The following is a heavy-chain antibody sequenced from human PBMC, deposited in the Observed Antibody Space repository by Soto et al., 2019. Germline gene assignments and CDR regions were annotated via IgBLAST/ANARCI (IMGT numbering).Heavy chain of an antibody. CDR1: GFTFSSYA. CDR3: AKDSLGSIVVVVATFDP. Sequence: EVQLLESGGGLVQPGGSLRLSCAASGFTFSSYAMSWVRQAPGKGLEWVSAISGSGGSTYYADSVKGRFTISRDNSKNTLYLQMNSVRAEDTAVYYCAKDSLGSIVVVVATFDPWGQGTLVTVSS. CDR2: ISGSGGST. J-gene: IGHJ5*02. D-gene: IGHD2-15*01. V-gene: IGHV3-23*01.